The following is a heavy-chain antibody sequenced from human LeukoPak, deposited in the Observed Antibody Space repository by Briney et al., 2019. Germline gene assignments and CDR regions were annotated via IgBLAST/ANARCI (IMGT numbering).Heavy chain of an antibody. CDR3: ARGARYYYDSRDDAFDI. D-gene: IGHD3-22*01. Sequence: SETLSLTCTVSGVSVRGGSYRWSWVRQPPGKGLEWIGYIYYSGSTYYNPSLKSRVTISVDTSKNQFSLKLSSVTAADTAVYYCARGARYYYDSRDDAFDIWGQGTMVTVSS. V-gene: IGHV4-30-4*01. J-gene: IGHJ3*02. CDR1: GVSVRGGSYR. CDR2: IYYSGST.